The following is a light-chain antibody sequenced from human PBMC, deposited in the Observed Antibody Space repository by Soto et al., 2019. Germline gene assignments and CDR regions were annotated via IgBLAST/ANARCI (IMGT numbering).Light chain of an antibody. V-gene: IGKV3-15*01. CDR3: QQYNNWPRAT. CDR1: QDINSN. J-gene: IGKJ4*01. Sequence: IVMTQSPATLSVSLGERATLSCRASQDINSNLAWYQQKPGQAPRLLMFRASIMAAGVPARFSASGSGTEFNITISSMQSEDSAVYYCQQYNNWPRATFGGGTKVEIK. CDR2: RAS.